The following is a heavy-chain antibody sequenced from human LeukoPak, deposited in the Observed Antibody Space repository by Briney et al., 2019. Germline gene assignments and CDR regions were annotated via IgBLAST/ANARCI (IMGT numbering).Heavy chain of an antibody. D-gene: IGHD3-16*01. CDR1: GFTFSSYG. Sequence: GGSLRLSWAASGFTFSSYGMHWVRQAPGKGLEWVAVISYDGNNKYYADSVKGRFTISRDNSKNTLYLQMNSLRAEDTAVYYCAKATWGEIDYWGQGTLVTVSS. J-gene: IGHJ4*02. CDR2: ISYDGNNK. V-gene: IGHV3-30*18. CDR3: AKATWGEIDY.